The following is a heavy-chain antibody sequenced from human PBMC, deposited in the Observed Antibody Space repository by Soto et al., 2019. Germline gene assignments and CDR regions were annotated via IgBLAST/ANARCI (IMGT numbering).Heavy chain of an antibody. CDR3: TGDASPERSARGWFDP. D-gene: IGHD6-25*01. V-gene: IGHV3-21*01. CDR1: GFTFRSFT. CDR2: ISSNSAYI. Sequence: PGGSLRLSCAASGFTFRSFTMNWVRQAPGKGLEWVSTISSNSAYIYYTDALRDRFTISRDNAKNSLHLQMNSLRADDTAVYYCTGDASPERSARGWFDPWGPGTLVTVSS. J-gene: IGHJ5*02.